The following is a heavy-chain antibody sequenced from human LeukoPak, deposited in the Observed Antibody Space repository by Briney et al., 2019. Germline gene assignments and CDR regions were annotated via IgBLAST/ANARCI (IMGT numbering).Heavy chain of an antibody. CDR1: GGSFSGHY. D-gene: IGHD3-16*01. J-gene: IGHJ6*03. V-gene: IGHV4-34*01. CDR2: VNDRGST. CDR3: ARGVVSGRFGDYYYYMDV. Sequence: SETLSLTCAVYGGSFSGHYWTWIRQPPGKGLQWIAEVNDRGSTNYNPSLKSRLTISEDKSKKQFSLRQPSVTAADTAVYYCARGVVSGRFGDYYYYMDVWGKGTTVTVSS.